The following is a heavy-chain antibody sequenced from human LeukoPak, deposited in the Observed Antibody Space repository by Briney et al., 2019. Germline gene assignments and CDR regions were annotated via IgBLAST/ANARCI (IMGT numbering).Heavy chain of an antibody. CDR3: ARESKGKSSSFDS. CDR2: LSGSGATT. CDR1: GFTFRSYA. Sequence: PGGSLRLSCAASGFTFRSYAMNWVRQAPGKGLEWVSALSGSGATTYYADSVKGRFTISRDNSRATLYLQMNSLRAEDTAVYYCARESKGKSSSFDSWGQGTRVTVSS. D-gene: IGHD3-10*01. V-gene: IGHV3-23*01. J-gene: IGHJ4*02.